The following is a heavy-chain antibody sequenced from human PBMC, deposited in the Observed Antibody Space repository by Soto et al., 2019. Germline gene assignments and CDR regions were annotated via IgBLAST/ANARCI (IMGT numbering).Heavy chain of an antibody. Sequence: PSETLSLTCAVYGGSFSGYYWSWIRQPPGKGLEWIGEINHSGSTNYNPSLKSRVTISVDTSKNQFSLKLSSVTAADTAVYYCADVDSVTIPPPWGQGTLVTVSS. D-gene: IGHD4-17*01. CDR2: INHSGST. CDR1: GGSFSGYY. J-gene: IGHJ5*02. V-gene: IGHV4-34*01. CDR3: ADVDSVTIPPP.